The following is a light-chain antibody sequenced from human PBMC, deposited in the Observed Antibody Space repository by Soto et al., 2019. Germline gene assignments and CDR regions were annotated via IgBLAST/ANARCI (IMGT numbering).Light chain of an antibody. J-gene: IGLJ1*01. CDR3: QSYDSSLSGYV. CDR2: ANN. Sequence: QAVVTQPPSLSGAPGQRVTISCTGGGSNIGTGYDVHWYQHLPGTAPKLLIFANNNRPSGVPDRFSGSKSGTSASLAITGLQAEDEADYYCQSYDSSLSGYVFGTGTKLTVL. CDR1: GSNIGTGYD. V-gene: IGLV1-40*01.